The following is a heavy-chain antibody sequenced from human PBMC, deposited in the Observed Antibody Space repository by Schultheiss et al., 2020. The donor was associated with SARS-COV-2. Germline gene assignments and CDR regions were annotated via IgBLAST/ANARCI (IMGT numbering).Heavy chain of an antibody. CDR3: ARGPRFDP. Sequence: SETLSLTCAVYGGSFSGYYWSWIRQPPGKGLECIGYIYYSGSTYYNPSLKSRVTISVDTSKNQFSLKLSSVTAADTAVYYCARGPRFDPWGQGTLVTVSS. J-gene: IGHJ5*02. CDR1: GGSFSGYY. CDR2: IYYSGST. V-gene: IGHV4-34*01.